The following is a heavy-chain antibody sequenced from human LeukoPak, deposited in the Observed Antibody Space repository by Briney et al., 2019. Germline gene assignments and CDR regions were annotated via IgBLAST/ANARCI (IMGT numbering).Heavy chain of an antibody. Sequence: PSQTLSLTCTVSGGTISSGDYYWSWIRQPPGKGLEWIGYIYYSGSTYYNPSLKSRVTISVDTSKNQFSLKLSSVTAADTAVYYSASGGSGSYCVGPFDYWGQGNLVTVSS. CDR3: ASGGSGSYCVGPFDY. V-gene: IGHV4-30-4*08. CDR2: IYYSGST. CDR1: GGTISSGDYY. D-gene: IGHD1-26*01. J-gene: IGHJ4*02.